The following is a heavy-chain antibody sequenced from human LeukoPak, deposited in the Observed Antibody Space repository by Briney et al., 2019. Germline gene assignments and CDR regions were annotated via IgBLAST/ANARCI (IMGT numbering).Heavy chain of an antibody. CDR1: GYTFTSYG. V-gene: IGHV1-18*01. J-gene: IGHJ4*02. CDR2: INTHTGIT. Sequence: ASVKVSCKASGYTFTSYGISWVRQAPGQGLEWMGWINTHTGITKYAKNFQDRVTMTRDTSVNTAYMELQRLTSDDTAVYYCARPTIRRWRCHHWGQGTLVTVSS. D-gene: IGHD5-24*01. CDR3: ARPTIRRWRCHH.